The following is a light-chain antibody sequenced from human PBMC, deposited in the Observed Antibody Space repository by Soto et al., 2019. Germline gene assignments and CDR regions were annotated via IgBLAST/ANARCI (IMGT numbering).Light chain of an antibody. Sequence: EIVMTQSPATLSVSPGERATLSCRASQSVSSNLAWYQQKPGQAPRLLIYGASTRATGIPSRFSGSGSGTEFTLTIRSLQSEDFAVYYCQHYNCWPRMFGQGTKVEIK. J-gene: IGKJ1*01. CDR2: GAS. V-gene: IGKV3-15*01. CDR3: QHYNCWPRM. CDR1: QSVSSN.